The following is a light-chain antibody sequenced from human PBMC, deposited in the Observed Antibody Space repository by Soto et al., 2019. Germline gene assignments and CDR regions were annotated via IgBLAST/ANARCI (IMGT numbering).Light chain of an antibody. V-gene: IGKV3-20*01. CDR1: QRISSDY. J-gene: IGKJ5*01. CDR2: GAS. Sequence: EIVLTQSPGTLSLSPGERATLSCRASQRISSDYLAWYQQNPGQPPRLLIYGASSRPTGIPDRFSGSGSGTDFTLTISRLQHEDFAVYYCQQYATSPTFGQGTRLEI. CDR3: QQYATSPT.